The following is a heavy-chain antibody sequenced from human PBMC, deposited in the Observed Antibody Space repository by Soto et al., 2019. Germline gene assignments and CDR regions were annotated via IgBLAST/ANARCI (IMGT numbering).Heavy chain of an antibody. CDR3: ARDLEDYDYVWGSYRPWYFDY. CDR2: INAGNGNT. J-gene: IGHJ4*02. V-gene: IGHV1-3*01. Sequence: ASVKVSCKASGYTFTGYAMHCVRQAPGQRLEWMGWINAGNGNTKYSQKFQGRVTITRDTSASTAYMELSSLRSEDTAVYYCARDLEDYDYVWGSYRPWYFDYWGQGTLVTVS. D-gene: IGHD3-16*02. CDR1: GYTFTGYA.